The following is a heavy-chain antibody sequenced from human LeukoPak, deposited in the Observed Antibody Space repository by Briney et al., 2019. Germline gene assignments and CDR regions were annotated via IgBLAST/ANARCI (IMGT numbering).Heavy chain of an antibody. Sequence: SETLSLTCAVYGGSFSGYYWSWIRQPPGKGLEWIGEINHSGSTNYNPSLKSRVTISVDTSKNQFSLKLSSVTAADTAVYYCARDGNVDTAMVTRRAIDYWGQGTLVTVSS. J-gene: IGHJ4*02. CDR3: ARDGNVDTAMVTRRAIDY. CDR2: INHSGST. CDR1: GGSFSGYY. D-gene: IGHD5-18*01. V-gene: IGHV4-34*01.